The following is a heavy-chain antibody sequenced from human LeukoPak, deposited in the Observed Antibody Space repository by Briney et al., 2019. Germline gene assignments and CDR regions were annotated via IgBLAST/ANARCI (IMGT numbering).Heavy chain of an antibody. Sequence: GGSLRLSCAASGFTFRSYSINWVRPAPGKGVEWVSSISSSSYIYYADSVKGRFTISRDNAKNSLYLQMNSLRAEDTAVYYCARAGYGDYSDYWGQGTLVTVSS. V-gene: IGHV3-21*01. CDR2: ISSSSYI. CDR3: ARAGYGDYSDY. CDR1: GFTFRSYS. D-gene: IGHD4-17*01. J-gene: IGHJ4*02.